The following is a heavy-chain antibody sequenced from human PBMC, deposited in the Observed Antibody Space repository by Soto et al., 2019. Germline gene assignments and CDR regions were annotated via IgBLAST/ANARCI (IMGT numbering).Heavy chain of an antibody. CDR1: GDSISNSLYF. D-gene: IGHD2-21*02. CDR2: FIYGGPT. Sequence: SEALSVTSRVSGDSISNSLYFWGWISHTTVKGLVWVGSFIYGGPTYWSLSLESRVSISADTSKNQFSLRLNSVTAADTAIYFCARHTSNPILVTSSLFEDWGHGALVTVSS. J-gene: IGHJ4*01. CDR3: ARHTSNPILVTSSLFED. V-gene: IGHV4-39*01.